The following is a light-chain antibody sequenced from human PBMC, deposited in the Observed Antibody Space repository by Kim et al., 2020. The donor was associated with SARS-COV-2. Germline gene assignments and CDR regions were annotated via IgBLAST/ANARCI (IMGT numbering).Light chain of an antibody. Sequence: VSPGQTASITCSGDKWGDKYACWYQQTPGQSPVLDIYQDSKRPSGIPERFSGSNSGNTATLTISGTQAMDEADYYCQAWDSSTVVFGGGTQLTVL. CDR1: KWGDKY. CDR3: QAWDSSTVV. V-gene: IGLV3-1*01. CDR2: QDS. J-gene: IGLJ2*01.